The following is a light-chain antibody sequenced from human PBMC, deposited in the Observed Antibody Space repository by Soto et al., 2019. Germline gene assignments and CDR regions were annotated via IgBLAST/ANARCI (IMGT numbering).Light chain of an antibody. Sequence: QSVLTQPRSVSGSPGQSVTISCIGTSRDVGGYNYVSWYQQQPGKAPKLMIYDVNERPSGVPDRFSGSKSGNTASLTISGLQTEDEAEYYCCSYAGSYLVFGGGTQLTVL. V-gene: IGLV2-11*01. J-gene: IGLJ2*01. CDR1: SRDVGGYNY. CDR2: DVN. CDR3: CSYAGSYLV.